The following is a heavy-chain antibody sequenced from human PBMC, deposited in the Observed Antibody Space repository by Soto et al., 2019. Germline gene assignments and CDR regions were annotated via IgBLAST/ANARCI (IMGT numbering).Heavy chain of an antibody. V-gene: IGHV6-1*01. J-gene: IGHJ6*03. D-gene: IGHD5-12*01. Sequence: SQTLSLTCAISGDSVSSNSAGWNWVRQTPSRGLEWLGRTYYKSKWFNNYAVSVKSRITINPDTSQNQFSLHLDSVTPEDTAVYFCARGSWDDISGHYYMDVWGNGTTVTVSS. CDR1: GDSVSSNSAG. CDR2: TYYKSKWFN. CDR3: ARGSWDDISGHYYMDV.